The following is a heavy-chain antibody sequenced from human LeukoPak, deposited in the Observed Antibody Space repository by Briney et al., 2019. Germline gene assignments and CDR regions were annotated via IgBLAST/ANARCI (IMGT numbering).Heavy chain of an antibody. D-gene: IGHD3-3*01. Sequence: HPGGSLRLSCAASGFTFDDYAMHWVRQAPGKGLEWVSGISWNSGSIGYADSVKGRFTISRDNAKNSLYLQMNSLRAEDTALYYCAKDYDFWGGSPLYMDVWGKGTTVTISS. CDR1: GFTFDDYA. CDR2: ISWNSGSI. V-gene: IGHV3-9*01. CDR3: AKDYDFWGGSPLYMDV. J-gene: IGHJ6*03.